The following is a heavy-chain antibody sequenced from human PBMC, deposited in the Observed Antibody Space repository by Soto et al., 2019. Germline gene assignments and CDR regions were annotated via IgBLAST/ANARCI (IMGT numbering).Heavy chain of an antibody. V-gene: IGHV1-18*01. J-gene: IGHJ6*02. CDR1: GYTFTSYG. D-gene: IGHD3-10*01. Sequence: QVQLVQSGAEVKKPGASVKVSCKASGYTFTSYGISWVRQAPGQGLEWMGWISAYNGNTNYAQKLQGRVTMTTDTSTSKAYMELRSLRSDDTAVYYCARGNTMVRGVIIRYYYYYYGMDVWGQGTTVTVSS. CDR2: ISAYNGNT. CDR3: ARGNTMVRGVIIRYYYYYYGMDV.